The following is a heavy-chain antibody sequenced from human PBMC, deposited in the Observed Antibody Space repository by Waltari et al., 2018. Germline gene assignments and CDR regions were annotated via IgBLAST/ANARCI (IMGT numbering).Heavy chain of an antibody. CDR2: IKPNSGDT. D-gene: IGHD2-2*01. Sequence: LVQSGAEVKKPGASVKVSCKASGYTFTGYAILWVRQAPGQGLEWMGRIKPNSGDTNKARKCQDRVTMTRDTSVNTAYMVVGRLTSDDTAVYFCARESAFSTSWYPGFDPWGQGTLVTVAS. V-gene: IGHV1-2*06. CDR1: GYTFTGYA. J-gene: IGHJ5*02. CDR3: ARESAFSTSWYPGFDP.